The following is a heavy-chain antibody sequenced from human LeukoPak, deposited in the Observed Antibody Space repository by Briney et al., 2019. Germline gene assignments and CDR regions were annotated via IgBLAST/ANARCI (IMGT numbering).Heavy chain of an antibody. D-gene: IGHD6-19*01. J-gene: IGHJ4*02. V-gene: IGHV4-39*07. CDR3: ARAAEYSSGWYLFDY. CDR1: GGSISSSGYY. Sequence: SETLSLTCTVSGGSISSSGYYWGWIRQPPGKGLEWIGRIYYSGSTYYNPSLKTRVTMSVDTSENQFSLKLSSVTAADTAMYYCARAAEYSSGWYLFDYWGQGILVTVSA. CDR2: IYYSGST.